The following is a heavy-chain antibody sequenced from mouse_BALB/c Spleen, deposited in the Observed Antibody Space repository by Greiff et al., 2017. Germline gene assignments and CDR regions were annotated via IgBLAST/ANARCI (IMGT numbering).Heavy chain of an antibody. CDR2: IYPGGGYT. D-gene: IGHD2-4*01. V-gene: IGHV1-63*02. CDR1: GYTFTNYW. J-gene: IGHJ4*01. CDR3: ARYDYGVYYAMDY. Sequence: VQLVESGAELVRPGTSVKISCKASGYTFTNYWLGWVKQRPGHGLEWIGDIYPGGGYTNYNEKFKGKATLTADTSSSTAYMQLSSLTSEDSAVYFCARYDYGVYYAMDYWGQGTSVTVSS.